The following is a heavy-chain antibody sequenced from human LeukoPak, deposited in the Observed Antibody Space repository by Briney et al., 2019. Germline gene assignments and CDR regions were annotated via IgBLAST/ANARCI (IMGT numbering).Heavy chain of an antibody. CDR3: ARRRVDGYTDY. Sequence: SETLSLTCTVSGGSISSYYWSWIRQPPGKGLEWIGYIYYSGSTNYNPSLKSRVTISVDMSKNQFSLKLTSVAAADTAVYYCARRRVDGYTDYWGQGTLVTVSS. J-gene: IGHJ4*02. V-gene: IGHV4-59*08. CDR2: IYYSGST. CDR1: GGSISSYY. D-gene: IGHD5-24*01.